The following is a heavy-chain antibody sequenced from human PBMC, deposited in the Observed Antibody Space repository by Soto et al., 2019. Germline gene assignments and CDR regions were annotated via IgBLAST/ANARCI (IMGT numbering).Heavy chain of an antibody. J-gene: IGHJ4*02. CDR3: AVWGGSGSYYPRFDY. Sequence: SETLSLTCTVSGGSISSYYWSWIRQPPGKGLEWIGYIYYSGSTNHNPSLKSRVTISVDTSKNQFSLKLSSVTAADTAVYYCAVWGGSGSYYPRFDYWGQGTLVNVSS. V-gene: IGHV4-59*08. CDR2: IYYSGST. CDR1: GGSISSYY. D-gene: IGHD3-10*01.